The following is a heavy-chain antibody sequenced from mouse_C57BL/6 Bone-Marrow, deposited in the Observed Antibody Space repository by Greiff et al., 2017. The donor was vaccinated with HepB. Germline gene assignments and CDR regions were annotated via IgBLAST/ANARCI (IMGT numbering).Heavy chain of an antibody. Sequence: EVQGVESGGGLVKPGGSLKLSCAASGFTFSSYAMSWVRQTPEKRLEWVATISDGGSYTYYPDNVKGRFTISRDNAKNNLYLQMSHLKSEDTAMYYCARDHGNLYYYAMDYWGQGTSVTVSS. V-gene: IGHV5-4*01. J-gene: IGHJ4*01. D-gene: IGHD2-1*01. CDR2: ISDGGSYT. CDR3: ARDHGNLYYYAMDY. CDR1: GFTFSSYA.